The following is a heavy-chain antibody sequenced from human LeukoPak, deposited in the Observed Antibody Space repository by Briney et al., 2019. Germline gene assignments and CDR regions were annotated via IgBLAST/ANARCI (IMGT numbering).Heavy chain of an antibody. J-gene: IGHJ4*02. CDR3: AREAQWLGSPFDC. CDR2: INPSSGST. D-gene: IGHD6-19*01. V-gene: IGHV1-46*01. CDR1: GYTFTSYG. Sequence: ASVTVSFKASGYTFTSYGISWVRQAPGQGLEWMGVINPSSGSTSHAQKFQGRLTMTRDMSTSTVYMELSSLRSEDTAVYYCAREAQWLGSPFDCWGQGTLVTASS.